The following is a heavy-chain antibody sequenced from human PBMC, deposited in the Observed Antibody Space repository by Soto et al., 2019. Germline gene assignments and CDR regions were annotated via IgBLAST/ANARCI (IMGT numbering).Heavy chain of an antibody. CDR2: INESGST. D-gene: IGHD1-1*01. J-gene: IGHJ4*02. Sequence: QVQLQQWGAGLVKPSETLSLSCAVYGQSFSGHSWAWIRQPPGKGLEWIGEINESGSTYYNPSLKSRVTISTDTSKNQFSLKLSXXXXXXTAAYFCARGSGIVALPGELEDVKYDYWGQGTLVNVSS. CDR1: GQSFSGHS. V-gene: IGHV4-34*01. CDR3: ARGSGIVALPGELEDVKYDY.